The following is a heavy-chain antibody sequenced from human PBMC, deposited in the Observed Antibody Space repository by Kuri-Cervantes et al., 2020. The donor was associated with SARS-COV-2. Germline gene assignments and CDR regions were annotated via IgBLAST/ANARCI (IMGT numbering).Heavy chain of an antibody. D-gene: IGHD2-2*01. J-gene: IGHJ6*03. Sequence: SETLSLTCTVSGGSISSGGYYWSWIRQPPGKGLEWIGYIYHSGSTNYNPSLKSRVTISVDTSKNQFSLKLSSVTAADTAVYYCAGSSKYYYYTDVWGKGTTVTVSS. CDR3: AGSSKYYYYTDV. CDR1: GGSISSGGYY. CDR2: IYHSGST. V-gene: IGHV4-30-2*01.